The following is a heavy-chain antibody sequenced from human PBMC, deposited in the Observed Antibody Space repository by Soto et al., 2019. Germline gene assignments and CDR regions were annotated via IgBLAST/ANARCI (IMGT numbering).Heavy chain of an antibody. CDR1: GVSISSGGYS. Sequence: SETLSLTCAVSGVSISSGGYSWSWIRQPPGKGLEWIGYIYHSGSTYYNPSLNSRVTVSVDTSKNQFSLKVTSVTAADTAVYYCARLHGYCISSSCHGHYAMDVWGQGTTVTVSS. J-gene: IGHJ6*02. D-gene: IGHD2-2*01. V-gene: IGHV4-30-2*03. CDR3: ARLHGYCISSSCHGHYAMDV. CDR2: IYHSGST.